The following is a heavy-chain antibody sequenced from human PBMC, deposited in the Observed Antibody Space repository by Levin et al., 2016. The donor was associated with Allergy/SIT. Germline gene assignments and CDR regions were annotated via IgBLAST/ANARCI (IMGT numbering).Heavy chain of an antibody. Sequence: WIRQPPGKGLEWIGSIYYSGSTYYNPSLKSRVTISVDTSKNQFSLKLSSVTAADTAVYYCASYGGYEGQYFDYWGQGTLVTVSS. D-gene: IGHD5-12*01. J-gene: IGHJ4*02. CDR2: IYYSGST. V-gene: IGHV4-39*01. CDR3: ASYGGYEGQYFDY.